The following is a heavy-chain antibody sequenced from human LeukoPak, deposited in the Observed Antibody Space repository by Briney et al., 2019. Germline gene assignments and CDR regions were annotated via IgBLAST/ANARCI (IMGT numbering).Heavy chain of an antibody. CDR3: ATTRYYDSSGYYWRYAFDI. J-gene: IGHJ3*02. CDR2: ISSSNSTI. V-gene: IGHV3-48*01. D-gene: IGHD3-22*01. CDR1: GFTFSSYS. Sequence: GGSLRLSCAASGFTFSSYSMNWVRQAPGKGLEWVSYISSSNSTIYYADSVKGRFTISRDNAKNSLYLQMNSLRAEDTAVYYCATTRYYDSSGYYWRYAFDIWGQGTMVTVSS.